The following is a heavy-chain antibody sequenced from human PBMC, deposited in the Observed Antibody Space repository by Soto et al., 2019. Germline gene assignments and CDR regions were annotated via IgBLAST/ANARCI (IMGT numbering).Heavy chain of an antibody. D-gene: IGHD5-12*01. V-gene: IGHV1-24*01. Sequence: ASVKVSCKVSGYTLTELSMHWVRQAPGKGLEWMGGFDPEDGETIYAQKFQGRVTMTEDTSTDTAYLELSSLRSEDTAVYYCATDLPTRSGGYDYYHHGMDVWGQGTTVTVSS. CDR2: FDPEDGET. CDR1: GYTLTELS. J-gene: IGHJ6*02. CDR3: ATDLPTRSGGYDYYHHGMDV.